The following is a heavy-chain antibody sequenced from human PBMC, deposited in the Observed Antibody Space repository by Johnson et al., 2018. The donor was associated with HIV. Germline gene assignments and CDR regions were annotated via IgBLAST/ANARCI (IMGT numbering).Heavy chain of an antibody. J-gene: IGHJ3*01. D-gene: IGHD5-24*01. CDR1: GLTFRNYD. Sequence: VQVVESGGGVVQPGGSLRLSCAASGLTFRNYDIHWVRQPPGKGLEWVALIRYDGSNKYYAESVKGRFIISRDNSKTTLYLQMNSLRAEDTAVYYCAKDVGDGNNRWGAFDFWGQGTMVTVSS. CDR3: AKDVGDGNNRWGAFDF. CDR2: IRYDGSNK. V-gene: IGHV3-30*02.